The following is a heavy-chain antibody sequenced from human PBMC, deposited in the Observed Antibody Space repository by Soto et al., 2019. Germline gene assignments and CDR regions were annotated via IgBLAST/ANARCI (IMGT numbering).Heavy chain of an antibody. CDR3: AKARLQLVLRDPFDT. V-gene: IGHV3-23*01. J-gene: IGHJ3*02. Sequence: LQLQESGSGLVKPSQTLSLTCAVSGGSISSGGYSWSWIRQPPGKGLEWVSTISSSGGNTYYADSVKGRFAISRDNSKNTLFLQMDSLRVDDTAVYFCAKARLQLVLRDPFDTWGQGTMVTVSS. D-gene: IGHD4-4*01. CDR2: ISSSGGNT. CDR1: GGSISSGGYS.